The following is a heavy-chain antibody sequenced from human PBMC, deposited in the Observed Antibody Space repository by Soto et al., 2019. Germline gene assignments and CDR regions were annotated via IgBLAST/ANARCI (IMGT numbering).Heavy chain of an antibody. V-gene: IGHV1-58*01. Sequence: SVKVSCKASGFTFTSSAFQWVRQARGQRLEWIGWIAVGSGYTNYAQRFQDRVTLTRDMSTATTYMELSRLTSEDTAIYYCAADATAWQQMVPSVYWGQGTLVTVSS. CDR3: AADATAWQQMVPSVY. CDR1: GFTFTSSA. D-gene: IGHD2-8*01. J-gene: IGHJ4*02. CDR2: IAVGSGYT.